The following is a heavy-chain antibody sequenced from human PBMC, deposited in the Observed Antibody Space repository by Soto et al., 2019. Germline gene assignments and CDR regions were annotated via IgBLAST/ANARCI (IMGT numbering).Heavy chain of an antibody. Sequence: ASVKVSCKASGGTFSSYAISWVRQAPGQGLEWMGGIIPIFGTANYAQKFQGRVTITADESTSTAYMELSSLRSEDTAVYYCARDARVPPYYYYGMDVWAQGTTVTVSS. CDR2: IIPIFGTA. J-gene: IGHJ6*02. CDR1: GGTFSSYA. V-gene: IGHV1-69*13. CDR3: ARDARVPPYYYYGMDV.